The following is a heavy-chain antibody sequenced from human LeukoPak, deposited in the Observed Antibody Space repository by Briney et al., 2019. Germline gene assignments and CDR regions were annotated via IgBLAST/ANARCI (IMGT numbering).Heavy chain of an antibody. CDR2: IYHSGST. CDR3: ARALTTVTRGAFDI. Sequence: SETLSLTCAVSGGSISSSNWWSWVRQPPGKGLEWIGEIYHSGSTNYNPSLKSRVTISVDRSKNQFSLKLSSVTAADTAVYYCARALTTVTRGAFDIWGQGTMVTVSS. CDR1: GGSISSSNW. J-gene: IGHJ3*02. D-gene: IGHD4-17*01. V-gene: IGHV4-4*02.